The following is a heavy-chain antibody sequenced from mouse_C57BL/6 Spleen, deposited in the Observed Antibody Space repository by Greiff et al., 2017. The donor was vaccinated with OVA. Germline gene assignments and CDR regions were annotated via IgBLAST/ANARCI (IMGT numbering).Heavy chain of an antibody. CDR3: ARQITTVVNFDY. CDR2: ISSGGSYT. V-gene: IGHV5-6*01. Sequence: EVLLVESGGELVKPGGSLKLSCAASGFTFSSYGMSWVRQTPDKRLEWVATISSGGSYTYYPDSVKGRFTFSRDNAKNTLYLQMSSLKSEDTAMYYCARQITTVVNFDYWGQGTTLTVSS. D-gene: IGHD1-1*01. CDR1: GFTFSSYG. J-gene: IGHJ2*01.